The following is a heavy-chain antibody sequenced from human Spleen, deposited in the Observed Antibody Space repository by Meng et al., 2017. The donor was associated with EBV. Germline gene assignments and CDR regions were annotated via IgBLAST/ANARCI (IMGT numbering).Heavy chain of an antibody. D-gene: IGHD3-22*01. CDR2: IIPIVATA. Sequence: QVQLVQSGAEVKKPGSSVKVSCKASGGTFSSYAINWVRQAPGQGLEWMGGIIPIVATADYAQKFQGRITITADESTNTAYMELSSLRSEDTAIYYCARPNVNSGYYFFDYWGQGTLVTASS. CDR3: ARPNVNSGYYFFDY. J-gene: IGHJ4*02. CDR1: GGTFSSYA. V-gene: IGHV1-69*01.